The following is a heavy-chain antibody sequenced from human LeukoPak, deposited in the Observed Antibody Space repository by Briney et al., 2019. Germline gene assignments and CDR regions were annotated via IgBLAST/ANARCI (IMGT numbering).Heavy chain of an antibody. Sequence: ASVKVSCKASGYTFTSYDINWVRQATGQGLEWMGGIIPIFGTANYAQKFQGRVTITADESTSTAYMELSSLRSEDTAVYYCARDRDYYDSSGYRYYYYGMDVWGQGTTVTVSS. D-gene: IGHD3-22*01. J-gene: IGHJ6*02. CDR3: ARDRDYYDSSGYRYYYYGMDV. V-gene: IGHV1-69*13. CDR1: GYTFTSYD. CDR2: IIPIFGTA.